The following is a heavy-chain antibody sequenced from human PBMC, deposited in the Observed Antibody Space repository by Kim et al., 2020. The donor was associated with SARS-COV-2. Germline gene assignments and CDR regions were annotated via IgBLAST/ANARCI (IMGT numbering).Heavy chain of an antibody. J-gene: IGHJ5*02. CDR2: ISSSSNYI. Sequence: GGSLRLSCAASGFIFSTYGMNWVRQSPGKGLQWVSSISSSSNYIYYADSVKGRFTISRDNAKNSLYLQMNTLTAEDTAVYYCARDDDYGDNWFDPWGQGTLVTVSS. CDR1: GFIFSTYG. CDR3: ARDDDYGDNWFDP. V-gene: IGHV3-21*01. D-gene: IGHD4-17*01.